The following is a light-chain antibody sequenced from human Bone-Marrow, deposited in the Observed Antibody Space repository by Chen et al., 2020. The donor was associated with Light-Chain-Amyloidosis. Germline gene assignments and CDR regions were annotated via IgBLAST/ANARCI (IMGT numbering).Light chain of an antibody. V-gene: IGLV3-21*02. CDR3: QVWDRSSDRPV. Sequence: SYVLTQPSSVSVAPGPTATIACGGNNIGSTSVPWYQQTPGQAPLLVVYDDSDRPSGIPERLSGSNSGNTATLTISRVEAGDEADYYCQVWDRSSDRPVFGGGTKLTGL. J-gene: IGLJ3*02. CDR1: NIGSTS. CDR2: DDS.